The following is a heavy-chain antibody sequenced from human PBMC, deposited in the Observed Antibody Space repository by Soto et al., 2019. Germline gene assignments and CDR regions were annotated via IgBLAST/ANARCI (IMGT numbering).Heavy chain of an antibody. V-gene: IGHV4-39*01. CDR2: IYYSGST. CDR3: ARRGREVAGHGREWYFDY. D-gene: IGHD6-19*01. CDR1: GGSISSSSYY. J-gene: IGHJ4*02. Sequence: QLQLQESGPGLVKPSETLSLTCTVSGGSISSSSYYWGWIRQPPGKGLEWIGSIYYSGSTYYNPSLKSRVTISVDTSQNQFSLKLSSVTAADTAVYYCARRGREVAGHGREWYFDYWGQGTLVTVSS.